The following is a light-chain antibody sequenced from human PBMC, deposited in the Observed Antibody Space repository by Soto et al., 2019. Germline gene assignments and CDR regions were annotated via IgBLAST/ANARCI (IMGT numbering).Light chain of an antibody. CDR3: SSYTSSNTLV. V-gene: IGLV2-14*01. CDR1: SSDVGAYNY. Sequence: QSVLTQPASVSGSPGQSITISCTGTSSDVGAYNYVFWYQQHPGKAPKLMIFEVSDRPSGVSNRFSGSKSGNTASLTISGLQAEDEADYYCSSYTSSNTLVXGGGTKXTVL. J-gene: IGLJ2*01. CDR2: EVS.